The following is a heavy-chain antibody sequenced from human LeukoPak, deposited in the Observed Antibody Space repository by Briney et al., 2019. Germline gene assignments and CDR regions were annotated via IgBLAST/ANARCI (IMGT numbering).Heavy chain of an antibody. V-gene: IGHV4-30-2*01. D-gene: IGHD1-26*01. CDR3: ARDQRWELSAFDI. CDR2: IYHSGST. CDR1: GGSISSGGYY. J-gene: IGHJ3*02. Sequence: PSQTLSLTCTVSGGSISSGGYYWSWIRQPPGKGLEWIGYIYHSGSTYYNPSLKSRVTISVDTSKNQFSLKLSSVTAADTAVYYCARDQRWELSAFDIWGQGTMVTVSS.